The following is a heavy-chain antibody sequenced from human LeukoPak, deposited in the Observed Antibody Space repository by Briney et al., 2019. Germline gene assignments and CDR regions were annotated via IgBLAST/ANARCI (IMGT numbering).Heavy chain of an antibody. D-gene: IGHD2-15*01. J-gene: IGHJ3*01. CDR3: ARVTGSVAAFV. CDR2: ICTTGST. Sequence: SQTLSLTCTVSGDSITSGSSYWSWIRQPAGKGLEWIGRICTTGSTNYNPFLKSRVTISADTSKNQFSLKLTSVTAADTAVYYCARVTGSVAAFVWGQGTRVTVSS. CDR1: GDSITSGSSY. V-gene: IGHV4-61*02.